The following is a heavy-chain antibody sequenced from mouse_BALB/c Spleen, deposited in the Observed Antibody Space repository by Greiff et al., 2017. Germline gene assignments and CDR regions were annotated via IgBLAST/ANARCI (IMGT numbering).Heavy chain of an antibody. J-gene: IGHJ3*01. CDR2: ISYSGST. V-gene: IGHV3-2*02. CDR3: ARSGGNYRFAY. CDR1: GYSITSDYA. Sequence: EVKLTESGPGLVKPSQSLSLTCTVTGYSITSDYAWNWIRQFPGNKLEWMGYISYSGSTSYNPSLKSRISITRDTSKNQFFLQLNSVTTEDTATYYCARSGGNYRFAYWGQGTLVTVSA. D-gene: IGHD2-1*01.